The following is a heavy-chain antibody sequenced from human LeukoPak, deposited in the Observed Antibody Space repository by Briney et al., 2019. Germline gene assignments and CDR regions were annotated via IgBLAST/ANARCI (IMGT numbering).Heavy chain of an antibody. V-gene: IGHV3-48*03. Sequence: GGSLRLSCAASGFTFSSYMNWVRQAPGKGLEWVSYISSGGITIYYADSVKGRFSISRDNAKNSLYLQMNSLRAEDTAVYYCASSGYSYGPAAYYFDYWGQGTLVTVSS. J-gene: IGHJ4*02. CDR1: GFTFSSY. CDR2: ISSGGITI. CDR3: ASSGYSYGPAAYYFDY. D-gene: IGHD5-18*01.